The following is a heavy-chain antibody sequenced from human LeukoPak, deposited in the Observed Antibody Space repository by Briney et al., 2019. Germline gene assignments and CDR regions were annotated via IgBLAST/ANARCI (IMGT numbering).Heavy chain of an antibody. D-gene: IGHD2-8*01. V-gene: IGHV3-23*01. CDR2: IGGSGGST. CDR3: AKDRRRDIVLMVYAM. CDR1: GFTFSSYA. Sequence: GGSLRLSCAASGFTFSSYAMSWVRQAPGKGLEWVSAIGGSGGSTYYADSVKGRFTISRDNSKNTLYLQMNSLRAEDTAVYYCAKDRRRDIVLMVYAMWGQGTLVTVSS. J-gene: IGHJ4*02.